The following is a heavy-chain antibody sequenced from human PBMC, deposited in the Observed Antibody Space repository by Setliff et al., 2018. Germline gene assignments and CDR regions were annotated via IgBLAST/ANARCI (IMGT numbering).Heavy chain of an antibody. CDR3: ALSSLSICSGGNCPNAFDI. J-gene: IGHJ3*02. CDR1: GFTFTDYG. CDR2: INPGGGSA. D-gene: IGHD2-15*01. Sequence: ASVKVSCKSSGFTFTDYGITWVRQVPGQGPEWMGIINPGGGSASIVQKFQGRITMTTDTSTNTASMELRSLRSDDTAVYFCALSSLSICSGGNCPNAFDIWGQGTMVTVSS. V-gene: IGHV1-18*01.